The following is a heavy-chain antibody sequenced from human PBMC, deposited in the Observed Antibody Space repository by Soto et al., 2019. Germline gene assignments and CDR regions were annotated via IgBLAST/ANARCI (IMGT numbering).Heavy chain of an antibody. V-gene: IGHV1-3*01. CDR2: INGGNYNT. CDR3: ARSGYQSAYGHAVYS. CDR1: GYTFTRFA. D-gene: IGHD5-12*01. Sequence: QVQLVQSGAEMKKPGASVKVSCKASGYTFTRFAIHWVRQAPGQRLEWMGWINGGNYNTKYSQKFQGRATITMDTSTNTVYMEVNVVRPEDTAVYYIARSGYQSAYGHAVYSWWQGTLVTFTS. J-gene: IGHJ4*02.